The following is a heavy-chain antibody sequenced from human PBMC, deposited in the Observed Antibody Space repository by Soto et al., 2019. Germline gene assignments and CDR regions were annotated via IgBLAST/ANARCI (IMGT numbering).Heavy chain of an antibody. Sequence: GASVKVSCKASGYTFTSYGISWVRQAPGQGLEWMGWISAYNGNTNYAQKLQGRVTMTTDTSTSTAYMELRSLRSDDTAVYYCARIGSSSWYVSDYYYYGMDVWGQGTTVTVSS. CDR1: GYTFTSYG. CDR2: ISAYNGNT. CDR3: ARIGSSSWYVSDYYYYGMDV. D-gene: IGHD6-13*01. V-gene: IGHV1-18*01. J-gene: IGHJ6*02.